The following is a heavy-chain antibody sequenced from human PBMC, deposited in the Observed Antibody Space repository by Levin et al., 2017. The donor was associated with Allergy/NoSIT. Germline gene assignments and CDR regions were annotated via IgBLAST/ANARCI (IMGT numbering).Heavy chain of an antibody. D-gene: IGHD1-20*01. CDR1: GGSFSGNY. CDR3: ARGGYPAYHNWNGWFDP. J-gene: IGHJ5*02. V-gene: IGHV4-34*01. CDR2: INHSGST. Sequence: SETLSLTCAVYGGSFSGNYWSWIRQLPGKGLEWIGEINHSGSTNYNPSLKSRVTISVDTSKNQFSLKLSSVTAADTAVYYCARGGYPAYHNWNGWFDPWGQGTLVTVSS.